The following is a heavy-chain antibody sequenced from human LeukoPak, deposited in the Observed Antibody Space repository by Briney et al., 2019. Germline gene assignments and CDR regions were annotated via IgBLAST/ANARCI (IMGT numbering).Heavy chain of an antibody. CDR3: AREKSSSWYQGDAFDI. V-gene: IGHV1-18*04. Sequence: GASVKVSCKASGYTFTSYYMHWVRQAPGQGLEWMGWISAYNGNTNYAQKLQGRVTMTTDTSTSTAYMELRSLRSDDTAVYYCAREKSSSWYQGDAFDIWGQGTMVTVSS. D-gene: IGHD6-13*01. J-gene: IGHJ3*02. CDR1: GYTFTSYY. CDR2: ISAYNGNT.